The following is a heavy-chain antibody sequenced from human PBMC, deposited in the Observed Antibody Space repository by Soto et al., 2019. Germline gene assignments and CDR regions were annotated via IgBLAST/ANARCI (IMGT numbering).Heavy chain of an antibody. V-gene: IGHV3-48*02. Sequence: EVQLVESGGGLVQPGGSLRLSCAASGFTFSSYSMNWVRQAPGKGLEWVSYISSSSSTIYYADSVKGRFTMSRDKSKNCVDLQMNCLRDENTAVYYWTRDHGSMVRGVNPYGMGVWGQGTTVTVAS. D-gene: IGHD3-10*01. J-gene: IGHJ6*02. CDR2: ISSSSSTI. CDR3: TRDHGSMVRGVNPYGMGV. CDR1: GFTFSSYS.